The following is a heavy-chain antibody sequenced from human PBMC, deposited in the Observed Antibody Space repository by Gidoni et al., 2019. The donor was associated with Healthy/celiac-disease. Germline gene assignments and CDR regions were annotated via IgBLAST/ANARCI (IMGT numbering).Heavy chain of an antibody. CDR1: GFDFSSYT. Sequence: EVQLLESGGALVQPGGSLRLSCASSGFDFSSYTMVLVRQAPGKGLEWVAEMSGSGGSTYDADSVKGRFTSSRDNSKNTVYLQMNSLRGEDTAVYYCAKVSGSGPLDYWGQGALVTVSS. D-gene: IGHD3-10*01. J-gene: IGHJ4*02. CDR3: AKVSGSGPLDY. V-gene: IGHV3-23*01. CDR2: MSGSGGST.